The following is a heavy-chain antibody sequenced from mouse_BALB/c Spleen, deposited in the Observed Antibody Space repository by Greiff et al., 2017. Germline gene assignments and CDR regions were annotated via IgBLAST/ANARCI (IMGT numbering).Heavy chain of an antibody. V-gene: IGHV5-12-2*01. D-gene: IGHD1-1*01. CDR1: GFTFSSYT. J-gene: IGHJ4*01. CDR2: ISNGGGST. Sequence: EVKLVESGGGLVQPGGSLKLSCAASGFTFSSYTMSWVRQTPEKRLEWVAYISNGGGSTYYPDTVKGRFTISRDNARNILYLQMSSLRSEDTAMYYCAREGIYYYGSTSYYAMDYWGQGTSVTVSS. CDR3: AREGIYYYGSTSYYAMDY.